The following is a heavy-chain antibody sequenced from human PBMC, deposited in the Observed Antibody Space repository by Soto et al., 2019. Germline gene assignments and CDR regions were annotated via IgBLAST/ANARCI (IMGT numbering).Heavy chain of an antibody. CDR1: GGSISSSSYY. D-gene: IGHD5-12*01. Sequence: QLQLQESGPGLVKPSETLSLTCTVSGGSISSSSYYWGWIRQPPGKGLEWIGSIYYSGSTYYNPSLKSRVTISVDTSKNQFSLKLSSVTAADTAVYYCASTGSRDGYNYIAFDIWGQGTMVTVS. CDR2: IYYSGST. CDR3: ASTGSRDGYNYIAFDI. V-gene: IGHV4-39*01. J-gene: IGHJ3*02.